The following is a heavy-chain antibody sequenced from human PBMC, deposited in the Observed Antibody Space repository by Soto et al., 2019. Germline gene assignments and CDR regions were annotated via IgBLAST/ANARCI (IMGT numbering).Heavy chain of an antibody. CDR1: GYTFTSYG. Sequence: ASVKVSCKASGYTFTSYGISWVRQAPGQGLEWMGWISAYNGNTNYAQKLQGRVTMTTDTSTSTAYMELRSLRSDDTAVYYCARDAPFRDYGSGSLDPWGQGTLVTVSS. V-gene: IGHV1-18*01. CDR3: ARDAPFRDYGSGSLDP. D-gene: IGHD3-10*01. J-gene: IGHJ5*02. CDR2: ISAYNGNT.